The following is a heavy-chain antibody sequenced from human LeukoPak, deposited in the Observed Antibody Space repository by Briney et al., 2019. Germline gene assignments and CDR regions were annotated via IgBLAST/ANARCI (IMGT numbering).Heavy chain of an antibody. D-gene: IGHD3-10*01. Sequence: GGSLRLSCAASGFTFSSYSMNWVRQAPGKGLEWVSYISSSSSTIYYADSVKGRFTISRDNAKNSLYLQMNSLRAEDTAVYYCARVRIGELEFGGYWGQGTLLTVSS. J-gene: IGHJ4*02. CDR3: ARVRIGELEFGGY. V-gene: IGHV3-48*01. CDR1: GFTFSSYS. CDR2: ISSSSSTI.